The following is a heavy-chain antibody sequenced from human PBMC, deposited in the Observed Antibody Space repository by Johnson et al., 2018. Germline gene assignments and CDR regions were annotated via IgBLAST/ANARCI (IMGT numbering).Heavy chain of an antibody. V-gene: IGHV1-8*01. D-gene: IGHD4-17*01. Sequence: VQLVESGAEVKEPGASVKVSCKASGYTFTSYVFNWVRQASGQGLEWMGWMNPHSGDTGYAQKFQGRVTMTRDTSLSTAYMELNSLRSEDTAIYYCARTDGDRGYWGQGTLVTVSS. CDR1: GYTFTSYV. CDR2: MNPHSGDT. J-gene: IGHJ4*02. CDR3: ARTDGDRGY.